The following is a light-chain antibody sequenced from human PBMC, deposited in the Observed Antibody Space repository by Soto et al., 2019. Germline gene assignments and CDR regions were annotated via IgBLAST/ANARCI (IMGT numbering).Light chain of an antibody. Sequence: EIVLTQSPGTLSLSPGERATLSCRASQSVSSNYLAWYQQKPGQASRPLIYGASSRATGIPDRFSGSGAGTDFTLTISRLESEDFAVYYCQQYGSSPWTFGQGPKVDIK. CDR1: QSVSSNY. CDR3: QQYGSSPWT. V-gene: IGKV3-20*01. J-gene: IGKJ1*01. CDR2: GAS.